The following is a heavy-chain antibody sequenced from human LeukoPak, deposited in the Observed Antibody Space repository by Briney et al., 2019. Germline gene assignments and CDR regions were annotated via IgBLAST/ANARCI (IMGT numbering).Heavy chain of an antibody. CDR3: ARVGSGRGSGSHFDY. CDR2: ISYDGSNK. Sequence: GGSLRLSCAASGFTFSSYAMHWVRQAPGKGLEWVAVISYDGSNKYYADSVKGRFTISRDNPKNTLYLQMNSLRAEDTAVYYCARVGSGRGSGSHFDYWGQGTLVTVSS. D-gene: IGHD3-10*01. V-gene: IGHV3-30*04. CDR1: GFTFSSYA. J-gene: IGHJ4*02.